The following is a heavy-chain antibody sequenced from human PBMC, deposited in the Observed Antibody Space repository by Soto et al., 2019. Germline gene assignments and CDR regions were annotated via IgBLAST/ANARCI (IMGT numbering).Heavy chain of an antibody. CDR2: ISWDGGST. CDR3: AKDMERVITMVLGGAYYGMDV. V-gene: IGHV3-43*01. Sequence: EVQLVESGGVVVQPGGSLRLSCAASGFTFDDYTMHWVRQAPGKGLEWVSLISWDGGSTYYADSVKGRFTISRDNSKNSLYLQMNSLRTEDTALYYCAKDMERVITMVLGGAYYGMDVWGQGTTVTVSS. J-gene: IGHJ6*02. CDR1: GFTFDDYT. D-gene: IGHD3-10*01.